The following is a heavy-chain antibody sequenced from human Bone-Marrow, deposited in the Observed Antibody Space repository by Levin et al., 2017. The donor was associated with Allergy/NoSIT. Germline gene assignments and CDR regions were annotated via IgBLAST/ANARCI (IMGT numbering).Heavy chain of an antibody. Sequence: GASVKVSCRASGYIFNSYGITWVRQAPGQGLEWMGWSNANNGDTHYAQDIQDRVTLNTDTSTSTAYMDLRGLRSDDTAIYYCARVVVDTTGWYRFDLWGQGTRVTVSS. CDR1: GYIFNSYG. CDR2: SNANNGDT. D-gene: IGHD6-19*01. J-gene: IGHJ4*02. V-gene: IGHV1-18*01. CDR3: ARVVVDTTGWYRFDL.